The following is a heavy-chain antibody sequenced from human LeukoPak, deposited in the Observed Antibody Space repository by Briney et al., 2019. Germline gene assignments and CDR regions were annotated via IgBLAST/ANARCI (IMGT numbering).Heavy chain of an antibody. CDR2: IKQDGSEK. CDR3: AREPQSLPYYYDSSGYFDY. CDR1: GFTFTSYW. J-gene: IGHJ4*02. V-gene: IGHV3-7*01. Sequence: PGGSLRLSCAASGFTFTSYWMSWVRQAPGRGLEWVANIKQDGSEKYYVDSVKGRFTISRDNAKNSLFLQMNSLRAEDTAVYYWAREPQSLPYYYDSSGYFDYWGQGTLVTVSS. D-gene: IGHD3-22*01.